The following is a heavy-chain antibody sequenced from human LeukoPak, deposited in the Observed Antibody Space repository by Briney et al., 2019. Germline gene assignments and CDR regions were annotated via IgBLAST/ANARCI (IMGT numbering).Heavy chain of an antibody. Sequence: RSLRLSCTASGFTFGDYPMSWFRQAPGKGLEWLSYIRTKAYGETTEYAASVTGRFTISRDDSNSIAYLQMNSLKAEDTAFYYCTRAVRLSGDAFDIWGQGTMVTVSS. CDR2: IRTKAYGETT. CDR3: TRAVRLSGDAFDI. CDR1: GFTFGDYP. V-gene: IGHV3-49*03. D-gene: IGHD3-10*01. J-gene: IGHJ3*02.